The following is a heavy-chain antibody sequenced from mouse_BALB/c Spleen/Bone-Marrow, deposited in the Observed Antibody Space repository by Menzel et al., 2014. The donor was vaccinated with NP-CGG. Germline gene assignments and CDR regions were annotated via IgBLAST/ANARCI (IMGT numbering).Heavy chain of an antibody. CDR1: GYTFSSYW. CDR3: AREDITAEVEMDY. J-gene: IGHJ4*01. Sequence: VQLQQSGAELMKPGASVKISCKATGYTFSSYWIEWVKRRPGHGLEWIGEILPGSGNTNYNEKFKGKATFTADTSSNTAYMQLSSLTSEDSAVYYCAREDITAEVEMDYWGQGTSVTVSS. D-gene: IGHD1-1*01. CDR2: ILPGSGNT. V-gene: IGHV1-9*01.